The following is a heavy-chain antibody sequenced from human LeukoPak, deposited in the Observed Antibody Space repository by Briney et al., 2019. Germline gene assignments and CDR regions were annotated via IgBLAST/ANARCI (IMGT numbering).Heavy chain of an antibody. J-gene: IGHJ5*02. CDR2: INHSGST. Sequence: PSETLSLTCAVYGGSFSGYYWSWIRQPPGKGLEWIGEINHSGSTNYNPSLKSRVTISVDTSKNQFSLKLSSVTAADTAVYYCARRPFPVKYCSSTSCSRITNWFDPWGQGTLVTVSS. CDR3: ARRPFPVKYCSSTSCSRITNWFDP. D-gene: IGHD2-2*01. CDR1: GGSFSGYY. V-gene: IGHV4-34*01.